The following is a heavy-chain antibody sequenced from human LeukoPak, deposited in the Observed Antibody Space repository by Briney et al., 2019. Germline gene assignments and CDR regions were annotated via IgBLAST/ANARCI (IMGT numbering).Heavy chain of an antibody. V-gene: IGHV3-7*01. Sequence: PVGSLRLSCVVSGFTFSNKWMTWIRQTPGKGLEFLTNINQDGSETNYVDSVRGRFAISRDNAKNSLYLQMNNLRAEDTAVYYCATDVVNGYFENWGQGTLVTVSS. J-gene: IGHJ1*01. CDR3: ATDVVNGYFEN. CDR1: GFTFSNKW. CDR2: INQDGSET. D-gene: IGHD2-2*01.